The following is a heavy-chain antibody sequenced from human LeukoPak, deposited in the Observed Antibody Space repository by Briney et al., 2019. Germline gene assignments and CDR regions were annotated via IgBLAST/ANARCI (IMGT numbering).Heavy chain of an antibody. Sequence: GGSLRLSCAASGFTFSDACINGFSQAPGKGQDWVGRIKRKTDREITDYASPVKGRFTISRDHSKNSLYLPMNSLKAEDSAVYYCTTDLVSSGYYSNPHFWGQGTLVTVSS. V-gene: IGHV3-15*01. CDR3: TTDLVSSGYYSNPHF. D-gene: IGHD3-22*01. J-gene: IGHJ4*02. CDR2: IKRKTDREIT. CDR1: GFTFSDAC.